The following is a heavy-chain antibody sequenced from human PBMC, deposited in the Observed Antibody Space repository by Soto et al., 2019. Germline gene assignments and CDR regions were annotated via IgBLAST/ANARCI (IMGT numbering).Heavy chain of an antibody. CDR2: INHRGST. J-gene: IGHJ4*02. Sequence: QVQLQQWGAGLLKPSETLSRTCAVYGGSFSGYYWSWIRQPPGKGLEWIGEINHRGSTNYNPSLKSRVTISIDTSKNQFSLKLNSVTAADTAVYYCARGGRRVGATPLLDYWGQGTLVTVSS. CDR1: GGSFSGYY. V-gene: IGHV4-34*01. D-gene: IGHD1-26*01. CDR3: ARGGRRVGATPLLDY.